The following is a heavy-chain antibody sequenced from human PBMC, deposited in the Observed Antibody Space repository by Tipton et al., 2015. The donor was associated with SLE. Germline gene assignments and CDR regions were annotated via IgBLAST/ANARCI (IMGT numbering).Heavy chain of an antibody. CDR3: ARENYAESRGI. V-gene: IGHV4-4*07. D-gene: IGHD3-16*01. CDR2: IHTSEGT. J-gene: IGHJ3*02. Sequence: TLSLTCTVSGGSISIFHWSWIRQPAGKGLQWIGRIHTSEGTNYNPSLKSRVAMSIDTSKNQFSLNLNSVTAADTAVYYCARENYAESRGIWGQGTMVTVSS. CDR1: GGSISIFH.